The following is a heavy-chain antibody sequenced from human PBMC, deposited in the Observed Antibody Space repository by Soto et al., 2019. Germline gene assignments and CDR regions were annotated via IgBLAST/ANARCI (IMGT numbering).Heavy chain of an antibody. J-gene: IGHJ3*02. CDR2: VFYSGNT. V-gene: IGHV4-59*01. D-gene: IGHD4-4*01. Sequence: QVQLQESGPGLVKPSETLSLTCTVSGVSISTYYWTWIRQPPGKGLEWIGQVFYSGNTNYHPSLKSRVTISVDASRNQFSLRLSSVTAADTAMYYCASRDYNDAFDIWGQGTLVTASS. CDR1: GVSISTYY. CDR3: ASRDYNDAFDI.